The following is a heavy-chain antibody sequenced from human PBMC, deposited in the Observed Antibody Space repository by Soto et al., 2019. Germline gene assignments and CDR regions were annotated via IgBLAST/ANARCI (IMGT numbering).Heavy chain of an antibody. CDR3: VTGRATSGWYQTYYSGGDV. D-gene: IGHD6-19*01. Sequence: VQLLESGGGVLQPGGSLRLSCAASGFTFSTYAMTWVRQAPGKGPEWVSSVSGSGGNTLYADSVKGRFTISRDISKNMLKRQMNSPKAGDTAVYYCVTGRATSGWYQTYYSGGDVWGQGTAVIVSP. V-gene: IGHV3-23*01. CDR2: VSGSGGNT. CDR1: GFTFSTYA. J-gene: IGHJ6*01.